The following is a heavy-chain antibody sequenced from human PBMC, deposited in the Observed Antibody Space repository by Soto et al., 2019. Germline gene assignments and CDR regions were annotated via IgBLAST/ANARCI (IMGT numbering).Heavy chain of an antibody. Sequence: SETLSLTCAVYGGSFSGYYWSWIRQPPGKGLEWIGEINHSGSTNYNPSLKSRVTISVDTSKNQFSLKLSSVTAADTAVYYCARARRGVLNYYYGMDVWGQGTRSPSP. D-gene: IGHD2-8*01. CDR3: ARARRGVLNYYYGMDV. CDR1: GGSFSGYY. CDR2: INHSGST. J-gene: IGHJ6*02. V-gene: IGHV4-34*01.